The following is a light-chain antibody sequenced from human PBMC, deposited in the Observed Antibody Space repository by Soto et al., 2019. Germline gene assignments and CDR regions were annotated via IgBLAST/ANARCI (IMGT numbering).Light chain of an antibody. CDR3: LQSHAYPRT. J-gene: IGKJ1*01. V-gene: IGKV1-17*01. CDR2: AAS. CDR1: QGIRNS. Sequence: DIQMTQSPSSLSASVGDRITITCRTSQGIRNSLGWYQQKPGKAPTRLIYAASSLQSGVPSRFSGGGSGTEFTLTISSLEPEDFATYYCLQSHAYPRTFGQETKV.